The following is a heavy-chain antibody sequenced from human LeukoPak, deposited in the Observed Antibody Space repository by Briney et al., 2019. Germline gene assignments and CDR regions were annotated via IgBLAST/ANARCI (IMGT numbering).Heavy chain of an antibody. D-gene: IGHD5-18*01. Sequence: GGSLRLSCAASGSTFSDYHMSWIRQAPGKGLEWVSYITSSSSYTNYADSVKGRFTISRDNAKNSLYLQMNSLRAEDTAVYYCALSTATGRYFDYWGQGTLVTVSS. CDR2: ITSSSSYT. J-gene: IGHJ4*02. CDR3: ALSTATGRYFDY. V-gene: IGHV3-11*03. CDR1: GSTFSDYH.